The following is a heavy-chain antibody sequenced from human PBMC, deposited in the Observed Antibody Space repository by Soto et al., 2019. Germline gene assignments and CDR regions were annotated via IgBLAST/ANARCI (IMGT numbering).Heavy chain of an antibody. Sequence: SETLSLTCTVSGGSISSGDYYWSWIRQPPGKGLEWIGYIYYSGSTYYNPSLKSRVTISVDTSKNQFSLKLSSVTAADTAVYYCARMTTVTTGWFDPWGQGTLVTVSS. V-gene: IGHV4-30-4*01. J-gene: IGHJ5*02. CDR3: ARMTTVTTGWFDP. CDR1: GGSISSGDYY. CDR2: IYYSGST. D-gene: IGHD4-17*01.